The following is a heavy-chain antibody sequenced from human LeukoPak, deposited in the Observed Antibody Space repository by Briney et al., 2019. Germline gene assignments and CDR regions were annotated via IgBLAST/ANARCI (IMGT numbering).Heavy chain of an antibody. Sequence: GGSLRLSCTVSGFAFSGYAMSWVRQAPGKGPEWVSSIGARGDVTYSADSVKGRFTISRDNSKRTLFLQMNSLRAEDTAVYYCARVHYTASFPGSFPGRIYFDSWGQGPLVTVSS. CDR2: IGARGDVT. CDR3: ARVHYTASFPGSFPGRIYFDS. D-gene: IGHD1-26*01. CDR1: GFAFSGYA. V-gene: IGHV3-23*01. J-gene: IGHJ4*02.